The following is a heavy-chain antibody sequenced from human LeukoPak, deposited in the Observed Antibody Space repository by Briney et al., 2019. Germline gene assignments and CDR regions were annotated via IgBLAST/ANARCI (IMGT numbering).Heavy chain of an antibody. CDR2: ISGSGGST. D-gene: IGHD2-15*01. CDR1: GFTFSSYA. Sequence: SGGSLRLSCAASGFTFSSYAMSWVRQAPGKGLEWVSAISGSGGSTYYADPVKGRFTISRDNSKNTLYLQMNSLRAEDTAVYYCARENDMGYCSGGRCYKGYNAMDVWGQGTTVTVPS. V-gene: IGHV3-23*01. J-gene: IGHJ6*02. CDR3: ARENDMGYCSGGRCYKGYNAMDV.